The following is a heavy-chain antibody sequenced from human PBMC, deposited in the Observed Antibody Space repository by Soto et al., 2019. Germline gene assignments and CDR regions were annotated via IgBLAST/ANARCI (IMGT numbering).Heavy chain of an antibody. CDR3: ARPARVRGVYRYYYYVMDV. V-gene: IGHV5-51*01. CDR1: GYSFTSYW. Sequence: GESLKISCKGSGYSFTSYWIGWVRQMPGKGLEWMGIIYPGDSDTRYSPSFQGQVTISADKSISTAYLQWSSLKASDTAMYYCARPARVRGVYRYYYYVMDVWGQGTTVIVSS. CDR2: IYPGDSDT. J-gene: IGHJ6*02. D-gene: IGHD3-10*01.